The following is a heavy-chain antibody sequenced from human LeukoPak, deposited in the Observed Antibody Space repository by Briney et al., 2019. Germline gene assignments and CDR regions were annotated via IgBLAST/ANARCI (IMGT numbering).Heavy chain of an antibody. J-gene: IGHJ4*02. V-gene: IGHV3-30*02. CDR1: GFTSSYYA. D-gene: IGHD4-11*01. CDR3: AKDISNYVFDY. Sequence: GGSLRLSCAASGFTSSYYAMHWVRQAPGKGLEWVAFIQYDGSSKYYADSVKGRFTISRDNSKNTLYLQMNSLRAEDTAVYYCAKDISNYVFDYWGQGTLVTVSS. CDR2: IQYDGSSK.